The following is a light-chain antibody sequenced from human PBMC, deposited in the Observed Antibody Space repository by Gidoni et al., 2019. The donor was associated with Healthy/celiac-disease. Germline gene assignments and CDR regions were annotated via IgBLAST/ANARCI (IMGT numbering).Light chain of an antibody. V-gene: IGLV1-44*01. CDR3: AAWDDSLNGVV. CDR2: SND. CDR1: SSSNGRNT. J-gene: IGLJ2*01. Sequence: QSVLTQPPSAPGTPGQRVTTACSGSSSSNGRNTVNWYQQRPGTAPKLLIYSNDQRPSGVPDRFSGSKSGASASLAISGLQSEDEADYYCAAWDDSLNGVVFGGGTKLTVL.